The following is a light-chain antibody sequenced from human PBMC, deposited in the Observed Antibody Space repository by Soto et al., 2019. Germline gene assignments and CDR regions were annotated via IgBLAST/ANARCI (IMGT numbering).Light chain of an antibody. CDR2: DVS. J-gene: IGKJ1*01. Sequence: DIQMTQSPSTLSASVGDRVTITCRASQTISNWLAWYQQKPGKAPKLLIYDVSNLESGVPSRFRGSGSGTEFTLTISSLQPDDVATYYCQQYNTFWTFGQGTKVEI. V-gene: IGKV1-5*01. CDR3: QQYNTFWT. CDR1: QTISNW.